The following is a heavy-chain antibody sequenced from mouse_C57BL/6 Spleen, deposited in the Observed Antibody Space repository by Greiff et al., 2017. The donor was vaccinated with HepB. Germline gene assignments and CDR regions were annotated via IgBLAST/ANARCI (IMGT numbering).Heavy chain of an antibody. D-gene: IGHD3-1*01. CDR3: ARSGGLSPLLSFDY. CDR2: INPSSGYT. V-gene: IGHV1-4*01. Sequence: QVQLKQSGAELARPGASVKMSCKASGYTFTSYTMHWVKQRPGQGLEWIGYINPSSGYTKYNQKFKDKATLTADKSSSTAYMQLSSLTSEDSAVYYCARSGGLSPLLSFDYWGQGTTLTVSS. J-gene: IGHJ2*01. CDR1: GYTFTSYT.